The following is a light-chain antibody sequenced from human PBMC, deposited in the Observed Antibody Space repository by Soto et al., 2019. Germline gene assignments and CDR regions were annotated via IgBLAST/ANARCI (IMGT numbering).Light chain of an antibody. J-gene: IGKJ1*01. CDR2: GAS. CDR1: QSVSNN. CDR3: QQYNSWPET. V-gene: IGKV3-15*01. Sequence: EIVMTQSPATLSVSPGERATLSCRASQSVSNNLAWYQQKPGQAPRLLMYGASTRATGIPARFSGSGSGTEFTLTISSLQSEDFAVYYCQQYNSWPETFGQGTKVDIK.